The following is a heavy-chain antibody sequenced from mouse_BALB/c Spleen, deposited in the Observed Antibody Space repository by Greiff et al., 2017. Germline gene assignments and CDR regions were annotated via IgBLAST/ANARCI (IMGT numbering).Heavy chain of an antibody. D-gene: IGHD1-1*01. J-gene: IGHJ4*01. CDR3: ARRGPLYGSSYVDYAMDY. CDR2: ISSGGSYT. V-gene: IGHV5-6*01. Sequence: EVQRVESGGDLVKPGGSLKLSCAASGFTFSSYGMSWVRQTPDKRLEWVATISSGGSYTYYPDSVKGRFTISRDNAKNTLYLQMSSLKSEDTAMYYCARRGPLYGSSYVDYAMDYWGQGTSVTVSS. CDR1: GFTFSSYG.